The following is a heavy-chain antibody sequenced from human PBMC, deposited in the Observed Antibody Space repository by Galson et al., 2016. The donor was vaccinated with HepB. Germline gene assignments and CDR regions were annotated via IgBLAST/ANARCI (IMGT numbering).Heavy chain of an antibody. CDR3: EXAFSETXGGNLDP. CDR2: INPSDGXT. Sequence: KVSCKASXXXFTKYXXXWVXXAPGQGFEXXXIINPSDGXTNYAQTFQGRLTTTRDTSTTTVHMELSSLGSDDTAVYYCEXAFSETXGGNLDPWGPGTQVXXSA. V-gene: IGHV1-46*01. J-gene: IGHJ5*02. D-gene: IGHD4-23*01. CDR1: XXXFTKYX.